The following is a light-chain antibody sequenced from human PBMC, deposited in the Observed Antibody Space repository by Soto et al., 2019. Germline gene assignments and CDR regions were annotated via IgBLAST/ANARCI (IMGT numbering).Light chain of an antibody. CDR2: EAT. CDR3: CSYAGGRGV. V-gene: IGLV2-23*01. J-gene: IGLJ2*01. CDR1: SGDVGSYNF. Sequence: QAVVTQPASVSGSPGQSITISCSGTSGDVGSYNFVSWFQQHPGKAPKLVIYEATKRPSGVSNRFSGSKSGNTASLTISGLQAEDEADYYCCSYAGGRGVFGGGTQLTVL.